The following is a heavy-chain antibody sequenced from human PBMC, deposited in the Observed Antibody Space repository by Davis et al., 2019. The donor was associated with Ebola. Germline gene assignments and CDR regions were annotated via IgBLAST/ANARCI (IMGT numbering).Heavy chain of an antibody. J-gene: IGHJ4*02. V-gene: IGHV3-30*03. Sequence: GESLKISCAASGFTFSSYGMHWVRQAPGQGLEWVAVISYDGSNKYYADSVKGRFTISRDNSKNTLYLQMNSLRAEDTAVYYCAQQLGDYGGNALRYWGQGTLVTVSS. CDR2: ISYDGSNK. D-gene: IGHD4-23*01. CDR1: GFTFSSYG. CDR3: AQQLGDYGGNALRY.